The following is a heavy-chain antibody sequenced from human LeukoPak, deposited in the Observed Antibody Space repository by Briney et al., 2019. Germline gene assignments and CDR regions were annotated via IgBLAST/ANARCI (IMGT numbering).Heavy chain of an antibody. CDR2: ISGDGGST. J-gene: IGHJ3*02. CDR3: AKDTPGFYDILTGDDAFDI. V-gene: IGHV3-43*02. Sequence: GGSLRLSCTASGFTFGDYAMSWVRQAPGKGLEWVSLISGDGGSTYYADSVKGRFTISRDNSKNSLYLQMNSLRAEDTALYYCAKDTPGFYDILTGDDAFDIWGQGTMVTVSS. D-gene: IGHD3-9*01. CDR1: GFTFGDYA.